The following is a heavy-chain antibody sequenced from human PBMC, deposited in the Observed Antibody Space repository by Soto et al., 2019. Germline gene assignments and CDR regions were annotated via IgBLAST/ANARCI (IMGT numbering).Heavy chain of an antibody. V-gene: IGHV2-5*02. CDR1: GFSLSTSGVG. CDR2: IYWDDDK. D-gene: IGHD6-13*01. CDR3: AHRHEGSSWDNWCDP. Sequence: QITLKESGPTLVKPTQTLTLTCTFSGFSLSTSGVGVGWIRQPPGKALEWLALIYWDDDKRYSPSLKSRLTIPKDTSKNQVVLTMTNMDPVDTAKYYCAHRHEGSSWDNWCDPWGQGTLVTVSS. J-gene: IGHJ5*02.